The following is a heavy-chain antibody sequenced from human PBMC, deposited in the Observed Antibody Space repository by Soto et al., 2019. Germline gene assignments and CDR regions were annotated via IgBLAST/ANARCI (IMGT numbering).Heavy chain of an antibody. J-gene: IGHJ6*03. D-gene: IGHD5-18*01. CDR2: IVVGSGNT. CDR3: AKSEGYSYGYDYYYYMDV. V-gene: IGHV1-58*01. CDR1: GFTFTSSA. Sequence: ASVKVSCKASGFTFTSSAVQWVRQARGQRLEWIGWIVVGSGNTNYAQKFQERVTITRDMSTSTAYMELNSLRAEDTAVYYCAKSEGYSYGYDYYYYMDVWGKGTTVTAP.